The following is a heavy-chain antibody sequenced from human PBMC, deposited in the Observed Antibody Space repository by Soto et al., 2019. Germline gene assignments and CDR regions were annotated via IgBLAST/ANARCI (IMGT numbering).Heavy chain of an antibody. Sequence: QVQLVQSGAEVQKPGSSVKVSCKASGGTFSSYAISWVRQAPGQGLEWMGGIIPIFGTANYAQKFQGRVTITADKSTSTAYMELSSLRSEDTAVYYCASQYAMNRFLEFDYWCQGTLVTVSS. D-gene: IGHD3-3*01. CDR1: GGTFSSYA. CDR3: ASQYAMNRFLEFDY. V-gene: IGHV1-69*06. J-gene: IGHJ4*02. CDR2: IIPIFGTA.